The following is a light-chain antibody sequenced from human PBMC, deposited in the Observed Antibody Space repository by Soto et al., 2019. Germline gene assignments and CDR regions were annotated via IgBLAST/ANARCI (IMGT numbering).Light chain of an antibody. CDR3: QQFHDWPRT. CDR2: ATS. J-gene: IGKJ1*01. Sequence: EIVMTQSPATLSVSPVETATLSCMASQSVRSALAWYQQKPGQAPRLLIYATSNRASGVPGRFSGGGSETEFTLTISSLQSEDFAVYYCQQFHDWPRTFGQGTKVDIK. CDR1: QSVRSA. V-gene: IGKV3-15*01.